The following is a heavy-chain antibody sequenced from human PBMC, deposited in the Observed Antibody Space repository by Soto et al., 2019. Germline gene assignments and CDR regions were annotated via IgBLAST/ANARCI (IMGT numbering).Heavy chain of an antibody. Sequence: QVQLQESGPGLVKPSETLSLTCTVSGGSVSSGSYYWSWIRQPPGKGLEWIGYIYYSGSTNYNPSLESRVTISVDTSKNQFSLKLSSVTAADTAVYYCARGGVRSEGYFDYWGQGTLVTVSS. CDR2: IYYSGST. CDR1: GGSVSSGSYY. D-gene: IGHD2-8*01. V-gene: IGHV4-61*01. CDR3: ARGGVRSEGYFDY. J-gene: IGHJ4*02.